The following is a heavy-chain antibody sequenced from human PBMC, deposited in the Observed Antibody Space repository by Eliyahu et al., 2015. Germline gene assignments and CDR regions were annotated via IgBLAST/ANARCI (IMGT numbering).Heavy chain of an antibody. CDR1: GFXFSAXG. V-gene: IGHV3-33*01. J-gene: IGHJ4*01. D-gene: IGHD4-23*01. CDR2: IWYDGSTE. CDR3: VRGYDYGGNYFDY. Sequence: QVQLVESGGAVXQPGRSXXLSXXGSGFXFSAXGMPWVRRAPGKGLEWVAVIWYDGSTEYYADSVKGRFTISRDNSKNTLSLQMNSLRVEDTAAYYCVRGYDYGGNYFDYWGHGTLVTVST.